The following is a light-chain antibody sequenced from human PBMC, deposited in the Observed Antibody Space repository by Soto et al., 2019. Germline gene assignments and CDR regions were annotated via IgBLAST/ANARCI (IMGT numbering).Light chain of an antibody. Sequence: DIQMTQSPSTLSASVGDSVTITCRASQNIRNWLAWYQQKPGKAPKLLIYDASNLESGVPSRFSGSGSGTEFTLTISSLQPDDFATSYCQQYNSYPITFGQGTRLEIK. CDR1: QNIRNW. CDR2: DAS. CDR3: QQYNSYPIT. J-gene: IGKJ5*01. V-gene: IGKV1-5*01.